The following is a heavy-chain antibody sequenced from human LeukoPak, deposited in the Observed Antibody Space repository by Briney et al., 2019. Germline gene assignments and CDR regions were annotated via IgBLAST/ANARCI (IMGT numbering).Heavy chain of an antibody. V-gene: IGHV1-2*04. CDR3: ARAQVQTYYYGMDV. J-gene: IGHJ6*02. D-gene: IGHD3-10*01. Sequence: SVKVSCKASGYTFTDYYMHWVRQAPGQGLEWMGWINPNSGGTNYAQKFQGWVTMTRDTSISTAYMELSRLRSDDTAVYYCARAQVQTYYYGMDVWGQGTTVAVSS. CDR2: INPNSGGT. CDR1: GYTFTDYY.